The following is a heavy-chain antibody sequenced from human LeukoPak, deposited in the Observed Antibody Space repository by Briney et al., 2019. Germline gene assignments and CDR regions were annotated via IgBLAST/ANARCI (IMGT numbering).Heavy chain of an antibody. J-gene: IGHJ5*02. D-gene: IGHD3-3*01. V-gene: IGHV1-69*01. CDR1: GGTFSSYA. Sequence: GASVKVSCKASGGTFSSYAISWVRQAPGQGLEWMGGIIPIFGTANYAQKFQGRVTITADESTSTAYMELSSLRSEDTAVYYCARLTIFGVGHSNWFGPWGQGTLVTVSS. CDR3: ARLTIFGVGHSNWFGP. CDR2: IIPIFGTA.